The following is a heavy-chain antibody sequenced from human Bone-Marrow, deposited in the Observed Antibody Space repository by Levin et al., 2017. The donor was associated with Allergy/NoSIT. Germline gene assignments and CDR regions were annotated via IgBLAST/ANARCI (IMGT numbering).Heavy chain of an antibody. D-gene: IGHD4-11*01. Sequence: GGSLRLSCAASGFTFDDYAMHWVRQIPGKGLEWVSGITWNSAKIAYGDSFKGRFTISRDNAKNSLDLQMNSLGPEDTALYYWAKDIASSYFLAFDYWGQGALVTVSS. CDR3: AKDIASSYFLAFDY. CDR2: ITWNSAKI. J-gene: IGHJ4*02. V-gene: IGHV3-9*01. CDR1: GFTFDDYA.